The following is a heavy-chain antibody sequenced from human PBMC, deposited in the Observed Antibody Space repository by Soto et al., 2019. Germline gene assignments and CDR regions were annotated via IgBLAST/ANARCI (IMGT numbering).Heavy chain of an antibody. CDR3: ARGAFPTWGSYPLDY. J-gene: IGHJ4*02. CDR1: WFHFRCYW. V-gene: IGHV3-7*04. Sequence: EVQLVESGGGLVQSGGVLKPPRSGSWFHFRCYWITLVPQAPGKGPGWVANIKQDGGEKYYVGSVKGRFTISRDNAENSLYLQLDSLRAEDAAVYYCARGAFPTWGSYPLDYWGQGTLVTVSS. CDR2: IKQDGGEK. D-gene: IGHD3-16*02.